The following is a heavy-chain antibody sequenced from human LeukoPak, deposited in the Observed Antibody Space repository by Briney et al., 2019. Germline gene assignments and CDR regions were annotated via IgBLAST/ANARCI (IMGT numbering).Heavy chain of an antibody. D-gene: IGHD2-8*02. CDR1: GGTFSSYA. V-gene: IGHV1-69*01. Sequence: SVKVSCKASGGTFSSYAISWVRQAPGQGLEWMGGIIPIFGTANYAQKFQGRVTITADESTSTAYMELSSLRSEDTAVYYCASSDCTGGVCYFPTGTTSGAFDYWGQGTLATVSS. CDR3: ASSDCTGGVCYFPTGTTSGAFDY. J-gene: IGHJ4*02. CDR2: IIPIFGTA.